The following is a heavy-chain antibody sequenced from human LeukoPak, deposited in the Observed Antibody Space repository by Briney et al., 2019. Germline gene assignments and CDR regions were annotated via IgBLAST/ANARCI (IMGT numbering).Heavy chain of an antibody. J-gene: IGHJ6*02. Sequence: GASEKVSCKASGGTFSSYAISWVRQAPGQGLEWMGGIIPIFGTANYAQKFQGRVTITADESTSTAYMELSSLRSEDTAVYYCARGREPGVRGVRYGNYYYYGMDVWGQGTTVTVSS. V-gene: IGHV1-69*13. CDR3: ARGREPGVRGVRYGNYYYYGMDV. D-gene: IGHD3-10*01. CDR1: GGTFSSYA. CDR2: IIPIFGTA.